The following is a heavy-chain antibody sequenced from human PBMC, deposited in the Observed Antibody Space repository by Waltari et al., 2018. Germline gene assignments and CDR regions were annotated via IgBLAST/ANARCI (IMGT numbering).Heavy chain of an antibody. CDR2: IIPIFGTP. CDR1: GGIFRTYA. Sequence: QVQLVQSGAEVKKPGSSVKVSCKASGGIFRTYAISRVRQAPGQGLEWMGGIIPIFGTPNYAPKFQGRLIISADESTSTAYMELSSLRSQDTAVYYCARDKEVGSASGDINFFDYWGQGTLVAVSS. D-gene: IGHD2-15*01. CDR3: ARDKEVGSASGDINFFDY. J-gene: IGHJ4*02. V-gene: IGHV1-69*12.